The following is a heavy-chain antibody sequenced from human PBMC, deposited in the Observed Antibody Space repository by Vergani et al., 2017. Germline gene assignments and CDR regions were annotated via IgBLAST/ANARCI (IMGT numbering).Heavy chain of an antibody. CDR2: ISAYNGNP. CDR3: AGVSCSGGSCYYYYYYMDV. J-gene: IGHJ6*03. CDR1: GYTFTSYG. V-gene: IGHV1-18*01. Sequence: QVQLVQSGAEVKKPGASVKVSCKASGYTFTSYGISWVRQAPGQGLEWMGWISAYNGNPNYAQKLQGRVTMTTDTSTSTAYMELRSLRSDDTAVYYCAGVSCSGGSCYYYYYYMDVWGKGTTVTVSS. D-gene: IGHD2-15*01.